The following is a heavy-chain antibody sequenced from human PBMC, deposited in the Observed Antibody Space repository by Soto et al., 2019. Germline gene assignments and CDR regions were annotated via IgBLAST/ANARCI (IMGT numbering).Heavy chain of an antibody. J-gene: IGHJ4*02. CDR1: GFTFGSYG. D-gene: IGHD3-10*01. Sequence: QVQLVESGGGVVQPGRSLRLSCAASGFTFGSYGMHWVRQAPGKGLEWVAVISYDGSNKYYADSVKGRFTISRDNSKNTLYLQMNSLRAEDTAVYYCAPWFGAFDYWGQGTLVTVSS. CDR2: ISYDGSNK. CDR3: APWFGAFDY. V-gene: IGHV3-30*03.